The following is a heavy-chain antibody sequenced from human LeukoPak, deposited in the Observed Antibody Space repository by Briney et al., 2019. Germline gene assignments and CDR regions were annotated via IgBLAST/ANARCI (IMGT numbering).Heavy chain of an antibody. V-gene: IGHV4-61*08. D-gene: IGHD3-10*01. CDR3: ARASITMVRGTPQYYYGMDV. J-gene: IGHJ6*02. CDR1: GGSISSGGYY. Sequence: SETLSLTCTVSGGSISSGGYYWSWIRQPPGKGLEWIGYIYYSGSTNYNPSLKSRVTISVDTSKNQFSLKLSSVTAADTAVYYCARASITMVRGTPQYYYGMDVWGQGTTVTVSS. CDR2: IYYSGST.